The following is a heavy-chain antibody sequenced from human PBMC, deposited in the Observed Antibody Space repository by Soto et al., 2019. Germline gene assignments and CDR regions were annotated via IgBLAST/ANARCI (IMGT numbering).Heavy chain of an antibody. CDR2: INAGNGNT. D-gene: IGHD5-12*01. J-gene: IGHJ4*02. CDR1: GGTFSSYA. V-gene: IGHV1-3*01. Sequence: GASVKVSCKASGGTFSSYAISWVRQAPGQRLEWMGWINAGNGNTKYSQKFQGRVTITRDTSASTAYMELSSLRSEDTAVYYCGRDLWDSVYHYYFDYWGQGTQVTVSS. CDR3: GRDLWDSVYHYYFDY.